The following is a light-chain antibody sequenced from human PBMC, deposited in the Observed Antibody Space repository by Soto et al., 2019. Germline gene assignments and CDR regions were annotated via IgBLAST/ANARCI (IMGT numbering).Light chain of an antibody. V-gene: IGKV3-15*01. CDR3: QQYNNWPAIT. CDR2: RAS. J-gene: IGKJ5*01. Sequence: NVLTQSPGTLSLSPGERATLSCRASQSLSGNYLAWYQQKPGQAPRVLIYRASIRATGIPARFRGSGSGTEFTLTIDSLQSEDFAVYYCQQYNNWPAITFGQGTRLEIK. CDR1: QSLSGN.